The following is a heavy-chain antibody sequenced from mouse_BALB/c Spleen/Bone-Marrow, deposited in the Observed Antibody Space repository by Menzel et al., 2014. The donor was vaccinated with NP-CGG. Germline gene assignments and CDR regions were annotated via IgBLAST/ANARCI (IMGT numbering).Heavy chain of an antibody. V-gene: IGHV5-4*02. CDR1: GFTFSDYY. J-gene: IGHJ3*01. CDR2: ISDGGSYT. Sequence: EVKLMESGGGLVKPGGSLKLSGAASGFTFSDYYMYWVRQTPEKRLEWVATISDGGSYTYYPDSVKGRFTISRDNAKNNLYLQMSSLKSEDTAMYYCANYYGSTWFAYWGQGTLVTVSA. D-gene: IGHD1-1*01. CDR3: ANYYGSTWFAY.